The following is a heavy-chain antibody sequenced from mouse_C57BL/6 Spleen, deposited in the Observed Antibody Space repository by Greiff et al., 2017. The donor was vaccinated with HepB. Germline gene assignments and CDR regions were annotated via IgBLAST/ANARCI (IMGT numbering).Heavy chain of an antibody. CDR1: GFNIKDDY. Sequence: VQLQQSGAELVRPGASVKLSCTASGFNIKDDYMHWVKQRPEQGLEWIGWIDPENGDTEYASKFQGKATITADTSSNTAYLQLSSQTTEDTAVYYCTTKRWTWFAYWGQGTLVTVSA. CDR3: TTKRWTWFAY. CDR2: IDPENGDT. V-gene: IGHV14-4*01. J-gene: IGHJ3*01.